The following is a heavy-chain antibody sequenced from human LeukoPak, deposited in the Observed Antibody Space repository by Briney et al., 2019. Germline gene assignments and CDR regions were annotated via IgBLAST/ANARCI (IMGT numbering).Heavy chain of an antibody. CDR1: GGTFSSYA. V-gene: IGHV1-69*13. J-gene: IGHJ4*02. Sequence: GASVKVSCKASGGTFSSYAISWVRQAPGQGLEWMGGIIPIFGTANYAQKFQGRVTITADESTSTAYMELSSLKSEDTAVYYCARESVGAYCGGDCYSSFDYWGQGTLVTVSS. CDR3: ARESVGAYCGGDCYSSFDY. CDR2: IIPIFGTA. D-gene: IGHD2-21*02.